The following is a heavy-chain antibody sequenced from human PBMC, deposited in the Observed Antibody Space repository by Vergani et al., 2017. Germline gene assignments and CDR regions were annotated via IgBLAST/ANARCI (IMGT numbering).Heavy chain of an antibody. CDR2: IDPSDSYT. CDR3: ARASPTVVVVLPLGMDV. Sequence: EVQLVQSGAEVKKPGESLRISCKGSGYSFTSYWISWVRQMPGKGLEWMGRIDPSDSYTNYSPSFQGHVTISAYKSIRTDYLQWSSLKASDTAMYYCARASPTVVVVLPLGMDVWGQGTTVTVSS. J-gene: IGHJ6*02. V-gene: IGHV5-10-1*01. D-gene: IGHD2-2*01. CDR1: GYSFTSYW.